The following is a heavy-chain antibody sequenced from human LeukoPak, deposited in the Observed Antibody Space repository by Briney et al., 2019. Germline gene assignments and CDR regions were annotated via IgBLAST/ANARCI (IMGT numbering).Heavy chain of an antibody. CDR2: ISWNSGSI. D-gene: IGHD1-26*01. Sequence: GGSLRLSCAASGFTFDDYAMHWVRQAPGKGLEWVSGISWNSGSIGYADSVKGRFTISRDNAKNSLYLQMNSLRAEDTAVYYCAKNVEPWELLSGFDYWGQGTLVTVSS. CDR3: AKNVEPWELLSGFDY. V-gene: IGHV3-9*01. J-gene: IGHJ4*02. CDR1: GFTFDDYA.